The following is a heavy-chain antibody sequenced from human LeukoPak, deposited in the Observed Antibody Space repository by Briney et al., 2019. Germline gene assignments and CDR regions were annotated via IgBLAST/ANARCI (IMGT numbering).Heavy chain of an antibody. Sequence: PGGSLRLSCAASGFTISGYWRSWVRQAPGKGPEWVGKLRHDGKVKTYVDPVRARYTIPRANAKNSVYLQMTSLRAEAPAVYFWGNQCNGVTWPEGWSQGTQVTVSS. V-gene: IGHV3-7*01. CDR3: GNQCNGVTWPEG. CDR1: GFTISGYW. J-gene: IGHJ1*01. D-gene: IGHD2-8*01. CDR2: LRHDGKVK.